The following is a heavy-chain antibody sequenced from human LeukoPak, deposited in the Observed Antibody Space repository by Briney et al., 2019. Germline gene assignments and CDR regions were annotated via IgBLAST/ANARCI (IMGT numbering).Heavy chain of an antibody. CDR2: IFSSGDT. J-gene: IGHJ4*02. CDR3: ARRNGGLRSGDHYFYY. D-gene: IGHD5-12*01. V-gene: IGHV4-59*08. Sequence: SETLSLTRTVSGGSFSNYFWSWIRQSPGKRLEWIGHIFSSGDTHYSPSLKSRVTISVDTSKNQFSLRLSSVTAADTAVYYCARRNGGLRSGDHYFYYWGQRILVTVSS. CDR1: GGSFSNYF.